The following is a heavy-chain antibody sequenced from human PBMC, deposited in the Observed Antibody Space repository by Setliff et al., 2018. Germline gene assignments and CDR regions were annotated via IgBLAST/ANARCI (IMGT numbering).Heavy chain of an antibody. CDR2: ILFSGDT. V-gene: IGHV4-38-2*02. D-gene: IGHD3-10*01. Sequence: PSETLSLTCAVSGYSISSGFSWVWIRQSPGKGLEWIGRILFSGDTYYNPSLNSRVTISADTSKNQFSLNLSSVTAADTAVYYCARDNRARHYMDVWCKGTTVTVS. CDR1: GYSISSGFS. CDR3: ARDNRARHYMDV. J-gene: IGHJ6*03.